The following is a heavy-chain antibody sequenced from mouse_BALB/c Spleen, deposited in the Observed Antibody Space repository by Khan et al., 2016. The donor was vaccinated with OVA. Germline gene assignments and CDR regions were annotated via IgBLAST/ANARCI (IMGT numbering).Heavy chain of an antibody. CDR2: INPTSGYT. CDR3: ARDRIDY. J-gene: IGHJ2*01. V-gene: IGHV1-7*01. CDR1: GYTFTSYW. Sequence: QVQLQQSGAELAKPGASVKMSCTASGYTFTSYWMHWIKQRPGQGLEWIGYINPTSGYTDYTQKFKDKATLTADKSSSTAYMQLSSLTSDDSAVYYCARDRIDYWGQGTARTVSS.